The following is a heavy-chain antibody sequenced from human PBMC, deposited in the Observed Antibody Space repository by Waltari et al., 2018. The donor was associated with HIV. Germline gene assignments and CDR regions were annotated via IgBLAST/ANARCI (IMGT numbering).Heavy chain of an antibody. CDR2: INHSGST. V-gene: IGHV4-34*01. Sequence: QVQLQQWGAGLLKPSETLSLTCAVYGGSFSGYYWSWIRQPPGKGLEWIGEINHSGSTNYNPSLKSRVTISVDTSKNQFSLKLSSVTAADTAVYYCARLWDDSSGRIWGQGTMVTVSS. D-gene: IGHD3-22*01. CDR3: ARLWDDSSGRI. J-gene: IGHJ3*02. CDR1: GGSFSGYY.